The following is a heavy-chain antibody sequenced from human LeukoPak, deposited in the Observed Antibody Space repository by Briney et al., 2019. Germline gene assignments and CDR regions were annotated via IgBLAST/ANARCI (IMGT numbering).Heavy chain of an antibody. CDR3: ASVYQHGMDV. J-gene: IGHJ6*02. V-gene: IGHV1-46*01. CDR1: GYTVTSYY. CDR2: VNPSSISA. D-gene: IGHD2-2*01. Sequence: GASVKVSCKASGYTVTSYYMHWVRQAPGRGLEWMGIVNPSSISASYAQKFQGRVTMTRDTSTSTVSMELSSLRSDDTAVYYCASVYQHGMDVWGQGTTVTVSS.